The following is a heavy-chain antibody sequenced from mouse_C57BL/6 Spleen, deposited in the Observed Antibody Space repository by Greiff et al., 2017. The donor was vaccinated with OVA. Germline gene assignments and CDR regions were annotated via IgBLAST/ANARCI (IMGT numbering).Heavy chain of an antibody. CDR3: ARKGPNYFDY. V-gene: IGHV1-80*01. CDR2: IYPGDGDT. J-gene: IGHJ2*01. CDR1: GYAFSSYW. D-gene: IGHD3-3*01. Sequence: VHLVESGAELVKPGASVKISCKASGYAFSSYWMNWVKQRPGKGLEWIGQIYPGDGDTNYNGKFKGKATLTADKSSSTAYMQLSSLTSEDSAVYFCARKGPNYFDYWGQGTTLTVSS.